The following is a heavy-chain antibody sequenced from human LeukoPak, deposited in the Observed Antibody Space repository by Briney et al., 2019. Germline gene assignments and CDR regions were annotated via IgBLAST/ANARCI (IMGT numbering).Heavy chain of an antibody. CDR2: ISWNSGNI. Sequence: GGSLRLSCAASGFTFDDYAMHWVRQAPGKGLEWVSGISWNSGNIGYADSVKGRFTISRDNAKNSLYLQMNSLRAEDTALYYCAKDFYGSGSYYQLDYWGQGTLVTVSS. V-gene: IGHV3-9*01. D-gene: IGHD3-10*01. CDR3: AKDFYGSGSYYQLDY. CDR1: GFTFDDYA. J-gene: IGHJ4*02.